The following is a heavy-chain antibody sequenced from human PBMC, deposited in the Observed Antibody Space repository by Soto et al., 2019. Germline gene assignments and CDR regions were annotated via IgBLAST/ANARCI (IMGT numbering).Heavy chain of an antibody. V-gene: IGHV4-59*02. J-gene: IGHJ4*02. Sequence: PSETLSLTCTVSGDSVSNYYWSWIRQPPGKGLEWIGYIYYSGSTNYNPSLKSRVTISVDTSKNQFSLKLSSVTAADTAVYYCARDLTMVRGVPYWGQGTLVTVSS. D-gene: IGHD3-10*01. CDR3: ARDLTMVRGVPY. CDR1: GDSVSNYY. CDR2: IYYSGST.